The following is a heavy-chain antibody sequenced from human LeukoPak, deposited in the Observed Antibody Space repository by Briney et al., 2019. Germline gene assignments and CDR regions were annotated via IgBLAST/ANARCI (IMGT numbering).Heavy chain of an antibody. Sequence: SETLSLTCTVSGGSLSSYYSSWIRPPPGKGREWVGYIYYSGSTTYNTSLKSRVTISVDTSKNQFSLKLSSVTAADTAVYYCARDRTYCGGECYPYAFDIWGQGTMVTVSS. V-gene: IGHV4-59*01. CDR1: GGSLSSYY. D-gene: IGHD2-21*01. CDR3: ARDRTYCGGECYPYAFDI. J-gene: IGHJ3*02. CDR2: IYYSGST.